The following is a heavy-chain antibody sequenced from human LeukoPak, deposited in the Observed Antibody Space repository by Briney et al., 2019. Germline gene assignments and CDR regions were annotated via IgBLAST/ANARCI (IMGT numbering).Heavy chain of an antibody. CDR3: ARDPYGGYVWNAFDI. CDR2: INPNSGGT. J-gene: IGHJ3*02. D-gene: IGHD5-12*01. CDR1: GYTFTGYY. V-gene: IGHV1-2*02. Sequence: SVKVSCKASGYTFTGYYMHWVRQAPGQGLEWMGWINPNSGGTNYAQKFQGRVTMTRDTSISTAYMEVSRLRSDDTAVYYCARDPYGGYVWNAFDIWGQGTMVTVSS.